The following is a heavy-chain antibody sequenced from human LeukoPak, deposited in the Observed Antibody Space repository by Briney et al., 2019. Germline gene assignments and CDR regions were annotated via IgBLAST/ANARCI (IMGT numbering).Heavy chain of an antibody. D-gene: IGHD2-21*01. J-gene: IGHJ6*03. CDR2: IIPIFGTA. CDR3: ASCGGDCFTNYYYYYMDV. V-gene: IGHV1-69*05. Sequence: SVKVSCKASGGTFSSYAISWVRQAPGQGLEWMGGIIPIFGTANYAQKFQGRVTITTDESTSTAYMELSSLRSEDTAVYYCASCGGDCFTNYYYYYMDVWGKGTTVTVSS. CDR1: GGTFSSYA.